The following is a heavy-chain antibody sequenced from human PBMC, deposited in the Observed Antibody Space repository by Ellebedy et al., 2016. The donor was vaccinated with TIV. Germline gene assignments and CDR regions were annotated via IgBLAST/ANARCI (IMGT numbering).Heavy chain of an antibody. V-gene: IGHV1-3*01. D-gene: IGHD2-2*01. CDR3: ARVGYCSSTSCSSVAIKDYYGMDV. CDR1: GYTFTSYA. J-gene: IGHJ6*02. Sequence: ASVQVSCXASGYTFTSYAMHWVRQAPGQRLEWMGWINAGNGNTKYSQKLQGRVTMTTDTSTSTAYMELRSLRSDDTAVYYCARVGYCSSTSCSSVAIKDYYGMDVWGQGTTVTVSS. CDR2: INAGNGNT.